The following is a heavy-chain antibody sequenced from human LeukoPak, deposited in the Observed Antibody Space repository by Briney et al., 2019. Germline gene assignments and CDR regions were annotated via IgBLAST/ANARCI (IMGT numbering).Heavy chain of an antibody. CDR1: GYTLTGNY. CDR2: INPNSGGT. V-gene: IGHV1-2*02. J-gene: IGHJ4*02. D-gene: IGHD2-21*02. CDR3: ARAAFCGGGCYFYFDY. Sequence: ASVKVSCKASGYTLTGNYMHWVRQAPGQGHEWMGWINPNSGGTNYAQKFQGRVTMTRDTSISTAYMELNRLRSDDTAVYYCARAAFCGGGCYFYFDYWGQGTLVTVSS.